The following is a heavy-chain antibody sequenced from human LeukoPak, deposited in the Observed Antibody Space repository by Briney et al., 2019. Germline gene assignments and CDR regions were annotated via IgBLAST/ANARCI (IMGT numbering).Heavy chain of an antibody. V-gene: IGHV1-69*05. D-gene: IGHD6-6*01. CDR1: GGTFSSYA. Sequence: SVKVSCKASGGTFSSYAISWVRQAPGQGLEWMGGIIPIFGTANYAQKFQGRVTITTDESTSTAYMEPSSLRSEDTAVYYCARAQMEYSSSGLYYYYYMDVWGKGTTVTVSS. CDR3: ARAQMEYSSSGLYYYYYMDV. J-gene: IGHJ6*03. CDR2: IIPIFGTA.